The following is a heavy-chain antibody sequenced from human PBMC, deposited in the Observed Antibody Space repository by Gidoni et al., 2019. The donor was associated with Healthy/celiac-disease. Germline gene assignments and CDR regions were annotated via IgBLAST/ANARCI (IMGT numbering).Heavy chain of an antibody. J-gene: IGHJ6*02. V-gene: IGHV3-33*01. Sequence: QVQLVESGGGVVQAGRTLRRSCAAAGFTCSGRGRHWVRQAPGKGLEWVAVFWYSASNNYYADSVTGRFTISRDHSKNTLSLQMNRLSAEDPAVYYCASREFLVVTNYYYYGLDVWGHGTTVTVSS. CDR1: GFTCSGRG. CDR2: FWYSASNN. D-gene: IGHD3-22*01. CDR3: ASREFLVVTNYYYYGLDV.